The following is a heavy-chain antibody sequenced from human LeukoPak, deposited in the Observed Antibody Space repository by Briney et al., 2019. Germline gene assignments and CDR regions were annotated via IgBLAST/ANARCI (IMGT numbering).Heavy chain of an antibody. Sequence: PGRSLRLSCVGSGFMFEDYVMHWVRQPPGKGLEWVAGISWNSDLIGYGDSVKGRFTISRDNDRKTLHLQMNSLRLEDMAFYHCSKSPSFTLGGGYLDSWGQGTLVAVSS. J-gene: IGHJ4*02. CDR2: ISWNSDLI. D-gene: IGHD3-16*01. CDR3: SKSPSFTLGGGYLDS. V-gene: IGHV3-9*03. CDR1: GFMFEDYV.